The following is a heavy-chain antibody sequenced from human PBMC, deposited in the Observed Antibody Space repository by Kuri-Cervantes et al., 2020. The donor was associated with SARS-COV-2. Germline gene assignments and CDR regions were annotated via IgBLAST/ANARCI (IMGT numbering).Heavy chain of an antibody. CDR1: GFTFSSYG. D-gene: IGHD6-19*01. Sequence: GESLKISCAASGFTFSSYGMHWVRQAPGKGLEWVAVIWYDGSNKYYADSVKGRFTISRDNSKNTLYLQMNSLRAEDTAVYYRARGSSGWPGDASWNFDYWVQGTLVTVS. V-gene: IGHV3-33*08. CDR3: ARGSSGWPGDASWNFDY. CDR2: IWYDGSNK. J-gene: IGHJ4*02.